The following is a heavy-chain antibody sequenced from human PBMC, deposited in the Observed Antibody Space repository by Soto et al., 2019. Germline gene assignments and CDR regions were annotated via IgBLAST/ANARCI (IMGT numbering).Heavy chain of an antibody. V-gene: IGHV4-39*01. CDR1: GGSISSSSYY. Sequence: PSETLSLTCTVSGGSISSSSYYWGWIRQPPGKGLEWIGSIYYSGSTYYNPSLKSRVTISVDTSKNQFSLKLSSVTAADTAVYYCASVVPAAIFGMDVWGQGTTVTVS. J-gene: IGHJ6*02. D-gene: IGHD2-2*01. CDR3: ASVVPAAIFGMDV. CDR2: IYYSGST.